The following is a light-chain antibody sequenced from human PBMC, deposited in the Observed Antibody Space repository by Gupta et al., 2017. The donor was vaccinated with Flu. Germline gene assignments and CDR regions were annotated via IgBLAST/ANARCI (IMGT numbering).Light chain of an antibody. Sequence: QSALTQPASLSGSPGQSITISCSGTSSNVGGYNFVSWYQQHPGKAPKLMFYEAIKRPSGVSNRFSASKSGNTASLTISGLQAEDEADYYCCSYAGSSTEVFGSGTKVSVL. CDR2: EAI. CDR1: SSNVGGYNF. V-gene: IGLV2-23*01. J-gene: IGLJ1*01. CDR3: CSYAGSSTEV.